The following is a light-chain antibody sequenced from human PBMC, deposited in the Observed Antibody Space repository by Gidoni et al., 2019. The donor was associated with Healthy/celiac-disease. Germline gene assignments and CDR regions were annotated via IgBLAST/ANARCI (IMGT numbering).Light chain of an antibody. V-gene: IGLV2-11*01. J-gene: IGLJ1*01. CDR2: DVS. CDR1: SSDVGGYNY. Sequence: QSALTQPLSVSGSPGQSVTIPCTGTSSDVGGYNYVSWYQQHPGKAPKLMIYDVSKRPAGVPDRFSGSKSGNTASLTISGLQAEDEADYYCCSYAGSFYVFGTGTKVTVL. CDR3: CSYAGSFYV.